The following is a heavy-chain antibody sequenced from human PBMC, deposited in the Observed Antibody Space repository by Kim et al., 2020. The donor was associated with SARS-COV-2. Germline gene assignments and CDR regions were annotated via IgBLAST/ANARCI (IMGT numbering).Heavy chain of an antibody. J-gene: IGHJ4*02. V-gene: IGHV3-30*04. CDR1: GFTFSSYA. CDR3: ARDTSVTILSLDY. D-gene: IGHD4-17*01. CDR2: ISYDGSNK. Sequence: GGSLRLSCAASGFTFSSYAMHWVRQAPGKGLEWVAVISYDGSNKYYADSVKGRFTISRDNSKNTLYLQMNSLRAEDTAVYYCARDTSVTILSLDYWGQGTLVTVSS.